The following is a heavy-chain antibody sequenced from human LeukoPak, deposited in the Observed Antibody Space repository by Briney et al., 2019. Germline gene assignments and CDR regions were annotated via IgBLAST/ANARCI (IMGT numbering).Heavy chain of an antibody. D-gene: IGHD2-8*01. J-gene: IGHJ3*02. CDR1: GGSLSSHY. CDR2: IYTSGST. V-gene: IGHV4-4*07. CDR3: VRAPLHFCTKGLLYFFDI. Sequence: SETLSLTCTVFGGSLSSHYWSWIRQPAGKGLEWIGRIYTSGSTNFNPSLKSRVTMSIDTSENQFSLKLNSVTAADTAVYYCVRAPLHFCTKGLLYFFDIWGQGTMVTVSS.